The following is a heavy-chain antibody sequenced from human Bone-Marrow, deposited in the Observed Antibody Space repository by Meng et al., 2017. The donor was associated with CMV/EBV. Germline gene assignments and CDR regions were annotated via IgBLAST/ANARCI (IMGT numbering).Heavy chain of an antibody. V-gene: IGHV1-8*01. CDR3: ARGREGYCSSTSCYTGFDY. D-gene: IGHD2-2*02. Sequence: ASVKVSCKASGYTLTSYDINWVRQATGQGLEWMGWMNPNSGNTGYAQKFQGRVTMTRNTSISTAYMELSSLRSEDTAVYYCARGREGYCSSTSCYTGFDYWGQGTLVTVSS. J-gene: IGHJ4*02. CDR1: GYTLTSYD. CDR2: MNPNSGNT.